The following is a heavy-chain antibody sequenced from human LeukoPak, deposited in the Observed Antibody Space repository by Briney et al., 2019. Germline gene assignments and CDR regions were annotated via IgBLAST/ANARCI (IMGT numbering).Heavy chain of an antibody. Sequence: PGGSLRLSCAASGFTFSNYWMHWVRQAPGKGLEWLAVISYDGSNKYYADSVKGRFTISRDNSKNTLYLQMNSLRAEDTAVYYCARVSDSSGYYSFGWFDPWGQGTLVTVSS. CDR3: ARVSDSSGYYSFGWFDP. J-gene: IGHJ5*02. CDR1: GFTFSNYW. D-gene: IGHD3-22*01. V-gene: IGHV3-30*01. CDR2: ISYDGSNK.